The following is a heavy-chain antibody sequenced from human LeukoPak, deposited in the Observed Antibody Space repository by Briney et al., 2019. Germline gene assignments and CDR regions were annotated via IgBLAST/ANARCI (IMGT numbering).Heavy chain of an antibody. V-gene: IGHV4-38-2*01. D-gene: IGHD1-26*01. CDR3: ARLLSGTDAFDI. J-gene: IGHJ3*02. CDR1: GYSISSGYY. Sequence: SETLSLTCAVSGYSISSGYYWGWIRQPPGKGLEGIGSIYQSGSTYYNPSLKSRVTISVDTSKNQFSLKLSSVTAADTAVYSCARLLSGTDAFDIWGQGTMVTVSS. CDR2: IYQSGST.